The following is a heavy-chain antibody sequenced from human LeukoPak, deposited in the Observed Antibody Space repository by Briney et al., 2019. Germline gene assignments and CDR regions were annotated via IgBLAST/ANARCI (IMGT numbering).Heavy chain of an antibody. Sequence: ASETLSLTCAVYGGSFSDYYWTWIRQPPGKGLEWIGEINHSGSPNNNPSLKSRVSISFDTSKNQFSLKLTSVTAADTAVYYCAREGGGYGGNSHDYWGQGTLVTVSS. D-gene: IGHD4-23*01. CDR2: INHSGSP. CDR1: GGSFSDYY. CDR3: AREGGGYGGNSHDY. V-gene: IGHV4-34*01. J-gene: IGHJ4*02.